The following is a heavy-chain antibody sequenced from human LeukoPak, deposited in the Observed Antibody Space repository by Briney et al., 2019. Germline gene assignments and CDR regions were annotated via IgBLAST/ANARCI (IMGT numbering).Heavy chain of an antibody. D-gene: IGHD7-27*01. V-gene: IGHV4-59*08. CDR3: GRVNWVIDY. CDR1: GGSISSYY. Sequence: SETLSLTCTVSGGSISSYYWGWIRQPPGKGLEWIGGIYHSGSTSYNSSLKSRLTLSIDTSKNQISLKLNSVTAADTAVYYCGRVNWVIDYWGQGTLVTVSS. J-gene: IGHJ4*02. CDR2: IYHSGST.